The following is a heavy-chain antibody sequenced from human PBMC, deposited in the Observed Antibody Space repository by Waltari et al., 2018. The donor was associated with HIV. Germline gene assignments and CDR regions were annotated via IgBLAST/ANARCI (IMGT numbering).Heavy chain of an antibody. Sequence: QVQLQQWGAGLLKPSEPLSLTYAVYGGSFSGYYWSWIRQTPGKGLEWIGEINHSGSTNYKPSLKSRVTISVDTSKNQFSLKLSSVTAADTAVYYCARGRSPYSSGWYASEYWGQGTLVTVSS. D-gene: IGHD6-19*01. CDR3: ARGRSPYSSGWYASEY. J-gene: IGHJ4*02. CDR1: GGSFSGYY. CDR2: INHSGST. V-gene: IGHV4-34*01.